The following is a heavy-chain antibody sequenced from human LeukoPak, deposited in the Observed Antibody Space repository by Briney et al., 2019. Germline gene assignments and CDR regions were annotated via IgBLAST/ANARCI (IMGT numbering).Heavy chain of an antibody. CDR3: ARVYCSGGSCCFDY. D-gene: IGHD2-15*01. Sequence: SETLSLTCTVSGGSISSSSYYWVWIRQPPGKGLEWIGSIFYSGNTYYNPSLKSRVTISVDRSKNQFSLKLSSVTAADTAVYYCARVYCSGGSCCFDYWGKGTVDTVSS. J-gene: IGHJ4*02. CDR2: IFYSGNT. V-gene: IGHV4-39*07. CDR1: GGSISSSSYY.